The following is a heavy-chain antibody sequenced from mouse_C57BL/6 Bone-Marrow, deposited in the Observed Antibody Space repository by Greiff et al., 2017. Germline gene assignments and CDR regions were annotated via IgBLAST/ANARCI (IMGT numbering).Heavy chain of an antibody. J-gene: IGHJ3*01. V-gene: IGHV1-69*01. CDR1: GYTFTSYW. Sequence: QVQLQQPGAELVMPGASVKLSCKASGYTFTSYWMHWVKLRPGQGLEWIGEIDPSDSYTNYNQKFKGKSTLTVDKSSSTAYMQLSSLTSEDSAVYYCAREGHYYYGPWFAYWGQGTLVTVSA. D-gene: IGHD1-1*01. CDR2: IDPSDSYT. CDR3: AREGHYYYGPWFAY.